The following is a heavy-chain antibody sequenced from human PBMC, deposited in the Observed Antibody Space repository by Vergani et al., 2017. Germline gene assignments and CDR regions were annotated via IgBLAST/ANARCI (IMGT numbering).Heavy chain of an antibody. CDR3: ARRSGIVYDIFSGTQYFFDF. D-gene: IGHD3-9*01. Sequence: QVQLQESGPGLVKPSETLSLTCTVSGGSINSYYWSWIRQPPGKGLEWIGYIYYSGSTNYSPSLKSRLTISVDTSKNHFSLKLSSVTAADTAVYYCARRSGIVYDIFSGTQYFFDFWGQGTLVTVSS. CDR2: IYYSGST. CDR1: GGSINSYY. J-gene: IGHJ4*02. V-gene: IGHV4-59*01.